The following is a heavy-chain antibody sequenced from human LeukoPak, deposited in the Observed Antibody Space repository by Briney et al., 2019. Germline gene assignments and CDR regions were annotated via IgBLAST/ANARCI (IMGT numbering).Heavy chain of an antibody. CDR1: GFVFSDYT. J-gene: IGHJ4*02. V-gene: IGHV3-23*01. CDR2: ISGSGGST. CDR3: AREYYYDSSGYLGYFDY. Sequence: PGGSLRLSCAGSGFVFSDYTMTWVRQAPGKGLEWVSAISGSGGSTYYADSVKGRFTISRDNSKNTLYLQMNSLRAEDTAVYYCAREYYYDSSGYLGYFDYWGQGTLVTVSS. D-gene: IGHD3-22*01.